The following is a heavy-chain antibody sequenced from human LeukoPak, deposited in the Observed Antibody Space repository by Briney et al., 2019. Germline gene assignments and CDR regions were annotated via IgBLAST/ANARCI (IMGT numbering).Heavy chain of an antibody. CDR2: ISYDGSNK. J-gene: IGHJ2*01. D-gene: IGHD6-13*01. Sequence: PGRSLRLSCAASGFTFSSYGMHWVRQAPGKGLEWVAVISYDGSNKYYADSVKGRFTISRDNSKNTLYLQMNSLRAEDTAVYYCAKDARQQLVRARYFDLWGRGTLVTVSS. V-gene: IGHV3-30*18. CDR1: GFTFSSYG. CDR3: AKDARQQLVRARYFDL.